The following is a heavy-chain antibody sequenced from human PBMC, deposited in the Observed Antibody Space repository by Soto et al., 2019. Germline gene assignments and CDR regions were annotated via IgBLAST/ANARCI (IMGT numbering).Heavy chain of an antibody. CDR2: INTYNSDT. CDR1: GYAFTSYG. D-gene: IGHD2-15*01. CDR3: VKDESASCRGGNCFYFDC. Sequence: QVHLVQSGAEVKKPGASVKVSCKASGYAFTSYGMSWVRQAPGQGLEWMGWINTYNSDTNSAPRLQGRITITTDTSTSTAYMELRSLTTDDTAVYYCVKDESASCRGGNCFYFDCWGQGTLVRVSS. J-gene: IGHJ4*02. V-gene: IGHV1-18*04.